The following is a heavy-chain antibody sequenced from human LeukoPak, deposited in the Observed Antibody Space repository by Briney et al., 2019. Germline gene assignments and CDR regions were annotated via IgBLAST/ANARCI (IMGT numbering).Heavy chain of an antibody. V-gene: IGHV3-30*03. J-gene: IGHJ4*02. CDR3: AGGWSYFDY. CDR1: GFTFSSYG. CDR2: ISYDGTDK. D-gene: IGHD6-19*01. Sequence: GGSLRLSCATSGFTFSSYGMHWVRQAPGKGLEWVAVISYDGTDKYYADSVKGRYTISRDNSKNTLYLQMKSLRAEDTAVYYCAGGWSYFDYCGQGTLVTVSS.